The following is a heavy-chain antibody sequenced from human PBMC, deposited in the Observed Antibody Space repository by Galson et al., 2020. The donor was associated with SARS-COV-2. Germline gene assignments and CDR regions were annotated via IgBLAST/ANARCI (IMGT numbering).Heavy chain of an antibody. CDR3: AKSGYSNAFDI. D-gene: IGHD2-15*01. CDR1: GFTFSSNA. V-gene: IGHV3-30*18. J-gene: IGHJ3*02. Sequence: GGPLRLSCADSGFTFSSNAMHWVRQAPGRGLEWLAVISFDAYNKYYADSVKGRFTISRDNSKSTLYLQMNSLRPEDTAVYYCAKSGYSNAFDIWGQGTMVTVSS. CDR2: ISFDAYNK.